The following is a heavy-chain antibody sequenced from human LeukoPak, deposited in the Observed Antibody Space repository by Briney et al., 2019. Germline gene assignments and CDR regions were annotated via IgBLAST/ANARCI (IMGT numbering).Heavy chain of an antibody. V-gene: IGHV4-30-4*01. CDR3: ARGMYCSSISCYGSYFDY. D-gene: IGHD2-2*01. CDR1: GGSISSGDYY. CDR2: ISYSGSI. Sequence: SETLSLTCTVSGGSISSGDYYWNWIRQAPGKGLEWVGYISYSGSISYNPSLKSRVTISVDTTKNQFSLKLSSVTAADTAVYYCARGMYCSSISCYGSYFDYWGQGTLVTVSS. J-gene: IGHJ4*02.